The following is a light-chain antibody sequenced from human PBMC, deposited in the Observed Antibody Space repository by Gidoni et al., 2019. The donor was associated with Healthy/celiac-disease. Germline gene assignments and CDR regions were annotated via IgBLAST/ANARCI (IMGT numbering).Light chain of an antibody. CDR2: DAS. Sequence: DIQMTQSPSSLPASVGDRVTITCQASQDISNYLNWYQQKPGKAPKLLIYDASNLETGVPSRFSGSGSGTDFTFTISSLQPEDIATYYCQQYYNLPTFGGGTKVEIK. J-gene: IGKJ4*01. CDR3: QQYYNLPT. V-gene: IGKV1-33*01. CDR1: QDISNY.